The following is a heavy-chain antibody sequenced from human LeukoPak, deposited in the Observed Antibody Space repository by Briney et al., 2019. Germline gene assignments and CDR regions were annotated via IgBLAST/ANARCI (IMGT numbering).Heavy chain of an antibody. J-gene: IGHJ4*02. D-gene: IGHD2-15*01. CDR1: GFTFSSYA. CDR2: ISGSGGST. V-gene: IGHV3-23*01. Sequence: GGSLRLSCAASGFTFSSYAMSWVRQAPGKGLEWVSAISGSGGSTYYADSVKGRFTISRDNSKNTLYLQMNSLRAEDTAVYYCAKARVVVAATGDFDSWARGTLVTVSS. CDR3: AKARVVVAATGDFDS.